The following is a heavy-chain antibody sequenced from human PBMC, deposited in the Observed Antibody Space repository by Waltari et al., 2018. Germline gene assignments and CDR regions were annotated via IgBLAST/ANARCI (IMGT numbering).Heavy chain of an antibody. J-gene: IGHJ4*02. Sequence: QVQLQESGPGLVKPSETLSLTCTVSGGSISSYYWSWIRQPPGKGLEWIGYIYYSGSTNYNPSLKSRVTISVDTSKNQFSLKLSSVTAADTAVYYCASLLGIAAAGSGYFDYWGQGTLVTVSS. V-gene: IGHV4-59*01. CDR2: IYYSGST. D-gene: IGHD6-13*01. CDR3: ASLLGIAAAGSGYFDY. CDR1: GGSISSYY.